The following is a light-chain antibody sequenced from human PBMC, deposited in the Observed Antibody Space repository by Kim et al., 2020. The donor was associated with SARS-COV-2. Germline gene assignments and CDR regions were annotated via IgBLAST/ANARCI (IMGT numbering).Light chain of an antibody. J-gene: IGLJ1*01. CDR1: SSDVGYYNL. Sequence: QSALTQPASVSGSPGQSITISCTGTSSDVGYYNLVSWYQQYPGKAPKLIIYDVTKRPSGVSDRFSGSKSGNTASLTISGLQAEDEAEYHCCSFGESHNHFVFGTGTKVTVL. V-gene: IGLV2-23*02. CDR2: DVT. CDR3: CSFGESHNHFV.